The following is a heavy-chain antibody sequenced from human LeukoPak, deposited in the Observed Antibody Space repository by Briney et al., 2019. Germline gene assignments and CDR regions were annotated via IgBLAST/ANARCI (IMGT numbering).Heavy chain of an antibody. CDR3: AKTYGVVILKDAFDI. D-gene: IGHD3-3*01. V-gene: IGHV3-23*01. J-gene: IGHJ3*02. CDR1: GFTFSSYA. Sequence: GGSLRLSCAASGFTFSSYAMSWVRQAPGKGLEWVSAISDSGGSTYNADSVKGRFTISRDNSKNTLYLQMNSLRAEDTAVYYCAKTYGVVILKDAFDIWGQGTMVTVSS. CDR2: ISDSGGST.